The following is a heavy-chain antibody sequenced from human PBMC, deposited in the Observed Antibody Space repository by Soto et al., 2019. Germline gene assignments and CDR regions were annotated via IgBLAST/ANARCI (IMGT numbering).Heavy chain of an antibody. CDR3: AHRYGGNYYRWYFDS. CDR2: ISWKDEK. CDR1: GFSLSTNGAG. J-gene: IGHJ4*02. D-gene: IGHD1-26*01. V-gene: IGHV2-5*01. Sequence: QITLKESGPTLVKPTQTLTVTCTFSGFSLSTNGAGVGWIRQSPGKAPEWLALISWKDEKRYNPGLKSRLTITKDTSKNQVVLTMTNLDPVDTATYFCAHRYGGNYYRWYFDSWGQGTLVTVSS.